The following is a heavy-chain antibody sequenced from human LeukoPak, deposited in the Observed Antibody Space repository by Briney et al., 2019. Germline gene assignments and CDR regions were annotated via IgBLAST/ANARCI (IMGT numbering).Heavy chain of an antibody. V-gene: IGHV1-8*01. D-gene: IGHD6-19*01. CDR1: GYTFTSYD. Sequence: ASVKVSCKASGYTFTSYDFNWLRQATGQGPEWMGWMNPNSGATGYAQKFQGRVTMTRSASINTAYMELSNLRSEDTAVYYCARGPTVASRVLSVWGQGSLVTVSS. J-gene: IGHJ4*02. CDR3: ARGPTVASRVLSV. CDR2: MNPNSGAT.